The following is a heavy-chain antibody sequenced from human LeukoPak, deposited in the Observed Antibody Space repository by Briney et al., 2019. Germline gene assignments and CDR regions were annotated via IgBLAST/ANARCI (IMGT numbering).Heavy chain of an antibody. J-gene: IGHJ4*02. CDR2: IYTSGST. D-gene: IGHD1-26*01. V-gene: IGHV4-61*02. Sequence: SETLSLTCTVSGGSISSGSYYWSWIRQPAGKGLEWIGRIYTSGSTNYNPSLKSRVTMSVDTSKNQFSLKLTSVTAADTAVYYCARVRSGSNDYWGQGTLVTVSS. CDR3: ARVRSGSNDY. CDR1: GGSISSGSYY.